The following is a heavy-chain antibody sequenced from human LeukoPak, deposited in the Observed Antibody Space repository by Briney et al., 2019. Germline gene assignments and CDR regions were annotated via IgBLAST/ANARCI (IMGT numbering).Heavy chain of an antibody. CDR2: INHSGST. CDR1: GGSFCGYY. J-gene: IGHJ3*02. V-gene: IGHV4-34*01. CDR3: ARDGGGYHAFDI. Sequence: SETLSLTCAVYGGSFCGYYWWWLRQPPGKGLEWIVEINHSGSTNYNPSLKIRVTISVDTSKNQFSLKLSSVTAADTAVYYCARDGGGYHAFDIWGEGTMVSVSS. D-gene: IGHD2-15*01.